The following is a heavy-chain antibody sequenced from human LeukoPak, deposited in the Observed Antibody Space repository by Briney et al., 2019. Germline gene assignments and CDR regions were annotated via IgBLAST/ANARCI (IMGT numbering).Heavy chain of an antibody. CDR3: AKTQTRVV. D-gene: IGHD3-10*01. V-gene: IGHV4-59*04. CDR2: IYYSGST. J-gene: IGHJ6*03. Sequence: PSETLSLTCTVSGGSISSYYWSWIRQPPGKGLEWIGYIYYSGSTYYNPSLKSRVTISVDTSKNQYSLKLSSVTATDTAVYYCAKTQTRVVWGKGTTVTVSS. CDR1: GGSISSYY.